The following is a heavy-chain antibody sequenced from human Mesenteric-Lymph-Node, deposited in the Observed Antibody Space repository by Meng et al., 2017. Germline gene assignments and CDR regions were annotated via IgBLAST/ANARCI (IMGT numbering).Heavy chain of an antibody. Sequence: GESLKISCVASGFTFSSYWMSWVRQAPGKGLEWVASIKEDGSVKYYVDSVKGRFTISRDNAENSMYLQMDSLRGEDTAVYYCGKDTKQNFYGSGTYSGYFDYWGQGTLVTVSS. CDR1: GFTFSSYW. D-gene: IGHD3-10*01. V-gene: IGHV3-7*01. J-gene: IGHJ4*02. CDR3: GKDTKQNFYGSGTYSGYFDY. CDR2: IKEDGSVK.